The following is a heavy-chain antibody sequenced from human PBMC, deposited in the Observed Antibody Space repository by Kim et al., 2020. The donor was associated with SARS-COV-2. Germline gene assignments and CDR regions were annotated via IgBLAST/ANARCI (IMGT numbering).Heavy chain of an antibody. J-gene: IGHJ1*01. CDR1: GASIGSSSFF. CDR2: IYYNGNA. CDR3: ASPQYSGGWFSSASDYFQH. D-gene: IGHD6-19*01. Sequence: SETLSLTCTVSGASIGSSSFFWGWIRQPPGKGLEWIGSIYYNGNAYYNPSLKTRVTVSLDRSKNQFFLNLNSVTAADTAMYYCASPQYSGGWFSSASDYFQHWGQGTLATVSA. V-gene: IGHV4-39*07.